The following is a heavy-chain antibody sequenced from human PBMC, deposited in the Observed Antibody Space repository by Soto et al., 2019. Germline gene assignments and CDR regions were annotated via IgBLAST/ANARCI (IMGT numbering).Heavy chain of an antibody. CDR2: ISGDGSST. Sequence: PGGSLRLSCAASGFIFSDFSMSWIRQAPGKGLEWISYISGDGSSTNYAGSVRGRFSISRDNANNSLYLQLNTLRADDTAVYYCARDWSGAAPNPLYGMDVWGHVTTVTVSS. CDR3: ARDWSGAAPNPLYGMDV. J-gene: IGHJ6*02. V-gene: IGHV3-11*01. CDR1: GFIFSDFS. D-gene: IGHD6-6*01.